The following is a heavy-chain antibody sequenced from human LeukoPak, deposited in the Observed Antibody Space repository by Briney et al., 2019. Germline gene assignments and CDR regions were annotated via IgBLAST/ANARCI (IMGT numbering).Heavy chain of an antibody. V-gene: IGHV4-59*01. Sequence: SETLSLTCTVSGGSMTGSYWSWIRQSPGKGLEWIGYIYYSGTTNYNPPLKSRVTISVDTSKNQFSLKLTSVTAADTAVYFCARGGWSLDLWGRGTLVAVSS. CDR3: ARGGWSLDL. D-gene: IGHD1-26*01. CDR2: IYYSGTT. CDR1: GGSMTGSY. J-gene: IGHJ2*01.